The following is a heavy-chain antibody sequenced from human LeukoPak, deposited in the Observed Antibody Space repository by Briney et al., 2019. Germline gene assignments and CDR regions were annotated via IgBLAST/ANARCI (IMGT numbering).Heavy chain of an antibody. Sequence: GGSLRLSCAASGFTFSSYAMSWVRQAPGKGLEWVSAISGSGGSTYYADSVKGRFTISRDNSKNTLYLQMNSPRAEDTAVYYCAKAPGWYCSGGSCYINWFDPWGQGTLVTVSS. CDR1: GFTFSSYA. CDR2: ISGSGGST. D-gene: IGHD2-15*01. J-gene: IGHJ5*02. V-gene: IGHV3-23*01. CDR3: AKAPGWYCSGGSCYINWFDP.